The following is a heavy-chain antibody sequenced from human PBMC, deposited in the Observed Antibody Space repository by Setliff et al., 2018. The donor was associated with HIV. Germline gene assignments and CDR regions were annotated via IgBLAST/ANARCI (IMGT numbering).Heavy chain of an antibody. CDR1: GYTFTSYG. CDR2: ISAFNGNT. CDR3: ARAVGYCGSTICYGAWYFDL. Sequence: ASVKVSCKASGYTFTSYGISWVRQAPGQGLEWMGWISAFNGNTNYAQKLRGRVTMTTDTSTSTAYMELRSLRSDDTAVYYCARAVGYCGSTICYGAWYFDLWGRGTLVTVSS. D-gene: IGHD2-2*01. J-gene: IGHJ2*01. V-gene: IGHV1-18*01.